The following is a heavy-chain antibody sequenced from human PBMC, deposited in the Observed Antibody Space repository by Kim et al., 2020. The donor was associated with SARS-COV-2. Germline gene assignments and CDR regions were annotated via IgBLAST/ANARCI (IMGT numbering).Heavy chain of an antibody. V-gene: IGHV4-28*01. J-gene: IGHJ5*02. CDR3: AKKIDAKNWFDP. D-gene: IGHD2-15*01. CDR1: DYSISSSNW. CDR2: IYHSGRT. Sequence: SETLSLTCGVSDYSISSSNWWVWIRQPPGKGLEWIGYIYHSGRTYYNPSLKSRVTMSVDTAKNQFSLKMTSVTAVDTALYYCAKKIDAKNWFDPWGQGTL.